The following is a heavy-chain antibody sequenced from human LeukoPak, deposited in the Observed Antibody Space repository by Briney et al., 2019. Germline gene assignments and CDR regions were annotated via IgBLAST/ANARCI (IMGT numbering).Heavy chain of an antibody. Sequence: ASVKVSCKASGYTFTGYFMHWVRQAPGRELEWMGWLNPNSGGTNYAQKFQGRVTMTGDTSTSTAYLELSSLRSDDTAVYYCASLYSSGWYYGYWGQGTLVTVSS. CDR1: GYTFTGYF. D-gene: IGHD6-19*01. CDR3: ASLYSSGWYYGY. J-gene: IGHJ4*02. V-gene: IGHV1-2*02. CDR2: LNPNSGGT.